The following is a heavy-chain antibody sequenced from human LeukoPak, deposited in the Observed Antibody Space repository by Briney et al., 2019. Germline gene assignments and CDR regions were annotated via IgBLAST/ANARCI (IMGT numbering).Heavy chain of an antibody. V-gene: IGHV4-59*08. CDR1: GGSISSYY. D-gene: IGHD3-22*01. CDR3: ARSPSDITMINWFDP. Sequence: SETLSLTCTVSGGSISSYYWSWIPQPPGKGLEWIGYIYYSGSTNYNPSLKSRVTISVDTSKNQFSLKLSSVTAADTAVYYCARSPSDITMINWFDPWGQGTLVTVSS. CDR2: IYYSGST. J-gene: IGHJ5*02.